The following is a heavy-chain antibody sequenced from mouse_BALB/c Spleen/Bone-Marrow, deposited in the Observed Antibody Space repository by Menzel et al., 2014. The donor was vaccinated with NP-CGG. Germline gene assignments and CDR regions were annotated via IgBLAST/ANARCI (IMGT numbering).Heavy chain of an antibody. V-gene: IGHV14-3*02. CDR1: GFCISGKC. D-gene: IGHD1-1*02. CDR3: ARNYVFVKSFAY. Sequence: EVKLMGSGAGLVRPGASVKLSCTASGFCISGKCMRWVRQRPGQGLEWLGRVDPATGNTTYATQFRGQANLTADPSSNTANLQLSSLTSEDTAAYYCARNYVFVKSFAYWGQGTLVTV. CDR2: VDPATGNT. J-gene: IGHJ3*01.